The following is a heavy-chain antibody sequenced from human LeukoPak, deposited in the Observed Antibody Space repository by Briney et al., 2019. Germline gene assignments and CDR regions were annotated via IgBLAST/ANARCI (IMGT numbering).Heavy chain of an antibody. J-gene: IGHJ4*02. CDR1: GFTFSSHA. CDR2: IKYDGNEE. Sequence: GGSLRLSCAASGFTFSSHAMSWVRQAPGKGLEGVANIKYDGNEEYYVDSVKGRFTISRDNAKNSLYLQLNSLRVEDTAVYYCRSGGAAPGSFDNWGQGTLVIVSP. CDR3: RSGGAAPGSFDN. V-gene: IGHV3-7*01. D-gene: IGHD4-23*01.